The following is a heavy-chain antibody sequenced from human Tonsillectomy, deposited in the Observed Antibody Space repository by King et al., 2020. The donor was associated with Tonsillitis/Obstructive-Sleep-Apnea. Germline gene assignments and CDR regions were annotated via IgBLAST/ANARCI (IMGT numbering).Heavy chain of an antibody. D-gene: IGHD3-16*02. CDR3: SFDMITFGGVIAPDAFDI. CDR1: GFTFSSYW. J-gene: IGHJ3*02. Sequence: VQLVESGGGLVQPGGSLRLSCAASGFTFSSYWMHWVRQAPGKGLVWVSRINSDGSSTSYADSVKGRFTISRDNAKNTLYLQMNSLRAEDTAVYCCSFDMITFGGVIAPDAFDIWGQGTMVTVSS. V-gene: IGHV3-74*01. CDR2: INSDGSST.